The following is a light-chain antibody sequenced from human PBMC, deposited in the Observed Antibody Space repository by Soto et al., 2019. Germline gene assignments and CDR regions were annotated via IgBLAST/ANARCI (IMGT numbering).Light chain of an antibody. CDR2: AAS. V-gene: IGKV1-39*01. CDR1: QSISSY. Sequence: DIQMTQSPSSLSASVGDRVTITCRASQSISSYLNWYQQKPGKAPKLLIYAASSLQSGVPSRFSGSGSGTDFTLTISRLQPVDFATYYCQQSYSTPPITFGQGTRLEIK. CDR3: QQSYSTPPIT. J-gene: IGKJ5*01.